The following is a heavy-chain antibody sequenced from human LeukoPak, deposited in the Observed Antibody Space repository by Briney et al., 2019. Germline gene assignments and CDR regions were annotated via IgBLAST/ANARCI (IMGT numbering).Heavy chain of an antibody. CDR3: ARASGDQRYYYYYLDV. Sequence: SETLSLTCTVSGGSISSISNYWGWIRQPPGKGLERIGSNYYSGTTDYNPSLKSRVTISVDTSMNHFSLKLSSVTAADTAVYYCARASGDQRYYYYYLDVWGKGTTVTVSS. CDR1: GGSISSISNY. V-gene: IGHV4-39*02. CDR2: NYYSGTT. J-gene: IGHJ6*03. D-gene: IGHD2-2*01.